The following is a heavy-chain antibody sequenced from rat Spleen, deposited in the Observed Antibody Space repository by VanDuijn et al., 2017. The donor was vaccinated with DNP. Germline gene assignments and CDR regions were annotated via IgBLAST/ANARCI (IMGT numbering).Heavy chain of an antibody. Sequence: QVQLKETGPDLVQLTQTLSITCTVSGFSLTTYNVHWVRQSPGKGLEWMGAVWSGGGTDYNSVFKTRLSISRDTSKSQVFLKMDRLQTDDTAKYFCARQDSAYKGAMDAWGQGTSVTVSS. CDR2: VWSGGGT. J-gene: IGHJ4*01. CDR1: GFSLTTYN. V-gene: IGHV2-64*01. CDR3: ARQDSAYKGAMDA. D-gene: IGHD1-4*01.